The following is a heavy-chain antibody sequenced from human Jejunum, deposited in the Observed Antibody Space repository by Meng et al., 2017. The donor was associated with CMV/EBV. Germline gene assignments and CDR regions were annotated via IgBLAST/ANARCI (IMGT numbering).Heavy chain of an antibody. V-gene: IGHV3-21*01. D-gene: IGHD4-17*01. J-gene: IGHJ3*01. Sequence: GFTFSADGMHWVRLAPGKGLEWVSFISGTSTYIYKADSVESRFVISRDNAKSSVYLQMDNLGAEDTAVYFCARSYDYGDPLALDFWGQGTMVTVSS. CDR1: GFTFSADG. CDR3: ARSYDYGDPLALDF. CDR2: ISGTSTYI.